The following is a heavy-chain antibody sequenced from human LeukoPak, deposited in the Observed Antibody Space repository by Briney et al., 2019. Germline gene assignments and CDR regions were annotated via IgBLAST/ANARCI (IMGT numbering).Heavy chain of an antibody. J-gene: IGHJ4*02. D-gene: IGHD4-17*01. V-gene: IGHV4-34*01. Sequence: ASETLSLTCAVYGGSFSGYYWSWIRQPPGKGLEWIGEINHSGSTNYNLSLKSRVTISVDTSKNQFSLKLSSVTAADTAVYYCARSPDTVTPYFDYWGQGTLVTVSS. CDR1: GGSFSGYY. CDR2: INHSGST. CDR3: ARSPDTVTPYFDY.